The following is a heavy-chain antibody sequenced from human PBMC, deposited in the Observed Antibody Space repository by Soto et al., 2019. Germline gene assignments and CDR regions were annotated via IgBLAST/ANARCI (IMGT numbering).Heavy chain of an antibody. J-gene: IGHJ5*02. V-gene: IGHV4-61*01. CDR3: AGGTYGYSGYDPGFDP. Sequence: PSETLSLTCTVSGDSVSSGSYYWSWIRQPPGKGLEWIGYIYYSGSTNYNPSLKSRVTISVDTSKNQFSLKLSSVTAADTAVYYCAGGTYGYSGYDPGFDPWGQGTLVTVSS. CDR1: GDSVSSGSYY. D-gene: IGHD5-12*01. CDR2: IYYSGST.